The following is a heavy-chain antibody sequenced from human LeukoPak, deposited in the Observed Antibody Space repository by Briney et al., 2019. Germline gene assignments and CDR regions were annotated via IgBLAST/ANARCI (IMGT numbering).Heavy chain of an antibody. CDR1: GGSISSSSYY. V-gene: IGHV4-39*07. CDR3: ARDPVYYDSSGYLPFDY. Sequence: PSETLSLTCTVSGGSISSSSYYWGWIRQPPGKGLEWIGSIYYSGSTYYNPSLKSRVTISVDTSKNQFSLKLSSVTAADTAVYYCARDPVYYDSSGYLPFDYWGQGTLVTVSS. D-gene: IGHD3-22*01. J-gene: IGHJ4*02. CDR2: IYYSGST.